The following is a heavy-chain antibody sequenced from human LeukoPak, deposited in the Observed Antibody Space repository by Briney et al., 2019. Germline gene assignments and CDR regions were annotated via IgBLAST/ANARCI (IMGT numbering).Heavy chain of an antibody. CDR2: IYYIGTT. D-gene: IGHD5-18*01. V-gene: IGHV4-39*01. CDR3: AREVVTAMARPFDY. CDR1: RGSISGSSYY. Sequence: PSETLSLTCTDSRGSISGSSYYWGWTRHPPGKGPEGIGIIYYIGTTYYNPPLQSQATISVDTSKNQFSLELSSVTDADTAVYYCAREVVTAMARPFDYWGQGTLVTVSS. J-gene: IGHJ4*02.